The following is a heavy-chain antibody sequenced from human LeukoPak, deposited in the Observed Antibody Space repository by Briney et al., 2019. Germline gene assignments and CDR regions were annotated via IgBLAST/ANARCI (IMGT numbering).Heavy chain of an antibody. CDR3: ARDGIGNHLWSLFDY. J-gene: IGHJ4*02. CDR2: ISGYDVNT. Sequence: ASVKVSCKTSGYSFSSYGISWVRQAPGQGLEWMGWISGYDVNTNYEQKFQGRVTMTIDTSTGTAYMEVRSLRSDDTAVYYCARDGIGNHLWSLFDYWGQGTLVTVSS. CDR1: GYSFSSYG. D-gene: IGHD3-3*02. V-gene: IGHV1-18*01.